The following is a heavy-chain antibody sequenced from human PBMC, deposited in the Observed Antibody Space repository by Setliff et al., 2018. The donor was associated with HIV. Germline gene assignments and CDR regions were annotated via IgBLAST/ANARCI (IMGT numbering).Heavy chain of an antibody. V-gene: IGHV4-4*09. CDR3: ARRPDGSDI. CDR2: IKTSGRT. Sequence: PSETLSLTCSVSGRSIDDSYWSWIRQSPGKGLEWIGFIKTSGRTNYKPSLKSRVTISLDTSKNQFSLNLVSVTATDTAVYYCARRPDGSDIWGQGTVATVSS. J-gene: IGHJ3*02. CDR1: GRSIDDSY.